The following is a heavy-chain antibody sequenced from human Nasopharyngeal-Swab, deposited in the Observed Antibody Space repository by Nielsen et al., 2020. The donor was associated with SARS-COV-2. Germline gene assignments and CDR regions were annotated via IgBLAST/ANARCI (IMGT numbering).Heavy chain of an antibody. V-gene: IGHV3-53*01. D-gene: IGHD3-22*01. Sequence: ESLKISCAASGFTVSSNYMSWVRQAPGKGLEWVSVIYSGGSTYYADSVKGRFTISRDNSKNTLYLQMNSLRAEDTAVYYCAREILDYYDSSGYYSPPIFYGMDVWGQGTTVTVSS. CDR3: AREILDYYDSSGYYSPPIFYGMDV. CDR1: GFTVSSNY. J-gene: IGHJ6*02. CDR2: IYSGGST.